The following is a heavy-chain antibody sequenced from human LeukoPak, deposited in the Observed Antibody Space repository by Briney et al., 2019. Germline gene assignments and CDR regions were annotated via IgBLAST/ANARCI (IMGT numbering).Heavy chain of an antibody. Sequence: SETLSLTCTVSGGSISAYYWSWIRQPAGKGLEWTGYIHYSGTTNYYPSLKSRVTIALDTSKNQFSLKLNSVTAADTAVYYCARFGTSSSRFFDQWGQGTLVTVSS. CDR3: ARFGTSSSRFFDQ. CDR1: GGSISAYY. CDR2: IHYSGTT. D-gene: IGHD6-6*01. V-gene: IGHV4-59*01. J-gene: IGHJ4*02.